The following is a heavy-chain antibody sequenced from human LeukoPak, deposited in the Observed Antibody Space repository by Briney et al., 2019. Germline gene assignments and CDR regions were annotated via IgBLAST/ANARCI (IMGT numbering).Heavy chain of an antibody. CDR1: GYSFTSYW. J-gene: IGHJ4*02. CDR2: IYPGDSDT. Sequence: GESLKISCKCSGYSFTSYWIGWVRQMPGKGLEWMGIIYPGDSDTRYSPSFQGQVTISADKSISTAYLQWSSLKASDTAMYYCARNLDYGDYHYLFDYWGQGTLVTVSS. V-gene: IGHV5-51*01. CDR3: ARNLDYGDYHYLFDY. D-gene: IGHD4-17*01.